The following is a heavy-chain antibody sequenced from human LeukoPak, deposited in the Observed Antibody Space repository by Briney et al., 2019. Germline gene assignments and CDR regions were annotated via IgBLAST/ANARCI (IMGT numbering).Heavy chain of an antibody. CDR1: GFTFSSYS. CDR3: AREREQQLAFDY. J-gene: IGHJ4*02. Sequence: GGSLRLSCAASGFTFSSYSMSWVRQAPGKGLEWVSSISSSSSYIYYADSVKGRFTISRDNAKNSLYLQMNSLRAEDTAVYYCAREREQQLAFDYWGQGTLATVSS. D-gene: IGHD6-13*01. CDR2: ISSSSSYI. V-gene: IGHV3-21*01.